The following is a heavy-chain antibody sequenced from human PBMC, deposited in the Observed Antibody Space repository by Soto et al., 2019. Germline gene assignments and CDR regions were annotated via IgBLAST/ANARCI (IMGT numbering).Heavy chain of an antibody. V-gene: IGHV3-23*01. J-gene: IGHJ4*02. Sequence: EVQLLESGGGLVQPGGSLRLSCAASGFTLGTYVMTWVRQAPGKGLEWVSAISGSGGSTNYADPVKGRFTISRDNTKNTLYLQMNSLRVEDTAVYYCAKDRKGSYCSGGTCYSFDYRGQGTLVTVPS. CDR2: ISGSGGST. D-gene: IGHD2-15*01. CDR3: AKDRKGSYCSGGTCYSFDY. CDR1: GFTLGTYV.